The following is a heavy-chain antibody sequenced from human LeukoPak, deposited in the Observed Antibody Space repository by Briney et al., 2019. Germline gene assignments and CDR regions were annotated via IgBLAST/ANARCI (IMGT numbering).Heavy chain of an antibody. Sequence: GGSLRLSCAASRFTFSSDAMSWVRQAPGKGLEWVSAISGSGGSTYYADSVKGRFTISRDNSKNTLYLQMNSLRAEDTAVYYCAKDSYRIAVAGAPFDYWGQGTLVTVSS. J-gene: IGHJ4*02. V-gene: IGHV3-23*01. CDR1: RFTFSSDA. CDR2: ISGSGGST. D-gene: IGHD6-19*01. CDR3: AKDSYRIAVAGAPFDY.